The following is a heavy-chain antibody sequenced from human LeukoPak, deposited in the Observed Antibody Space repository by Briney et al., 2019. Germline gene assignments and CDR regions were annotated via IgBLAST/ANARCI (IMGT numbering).Heavy chain of an antibody. V-gene: IGHV1-69*04. CDR1: GGTFSSYA. Sequence: ASVKVSCKASGGTFSSYAISWVRQAPGQGLEWMGRIIPILGIANYAQKFQGRVTITADKSTSTAYMELSSLRAEDTAVYDCARQAYSGYEPTFDYWGQETLVSASS. J-gene: IGHJ4*02. CDR3: ARQAYSGYEPTFDY. D-gene: IGHD5-12*01. CDR2: IIPILGIA.